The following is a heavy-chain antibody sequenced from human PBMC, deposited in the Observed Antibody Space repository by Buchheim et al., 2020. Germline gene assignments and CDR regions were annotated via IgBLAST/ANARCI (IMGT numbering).Heavy chain of an antibody. CDR2: ISNDGSRQ. D-gene: IGHD1-26*01. CDR3: ARDIYSFGTVGTIDY. Sequence: QVQLVESGGGVVQPGRSLRLSCAASGFSFSSYGMHWVRQAPGKGLEWLAAISNDGSRQAYADPVRGRFTISRDNSKSTLDLQMNSLSVDDAAVYYCARDIYSFGTVGTIDYWGQGT. J-gene: IGHJ4*02. V-gene: IGHV3-30*03. CDR1: GFSFSSYG.